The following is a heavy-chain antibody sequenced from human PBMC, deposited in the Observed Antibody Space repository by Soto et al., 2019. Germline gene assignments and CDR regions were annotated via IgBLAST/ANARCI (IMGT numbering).Heavy chain of an antibody. J-gene: IGHJ1*01. V-gene: IGHV3-48*01. CDR2: IASSRSTI. Sequence: GGSLRLSCAASGFTFSYYSMNWVRQAPGKGLEWIAVIASSRSTILYADSAKGRFTISRDNAKNTLYLQMNSLRAEDTAVYYCARGPLPHSSGWYAEYFQHWGQGTLVTVSS. CDR3: ARGPLPHSSGWYAEYFQH. CDR1: GFTFSYYS. D-gene: IGHD6-19*01.